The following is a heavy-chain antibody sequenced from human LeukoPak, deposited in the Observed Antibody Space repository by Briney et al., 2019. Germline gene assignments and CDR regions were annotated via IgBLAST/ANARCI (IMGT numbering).Heavy chain of an antibody. V-gene: IGHV4-34*01. Sequence: SETLSLTCAVYGGSFSGYYWSWIRQHPGKGLEWIGEINHSGSTNYNPSLKSRVTISVDTSKNQFSLKLSSATAADTAVYYCARRYHLESIAARPPFDYWGQGTLVTVSS. CDR1: GGSFSGYY. D-gene: IGHD6-6*01. CDR2: INHSGST. J-gene: IGHJ4*02. CDR3: ARRYHLESIAARPPFDY.